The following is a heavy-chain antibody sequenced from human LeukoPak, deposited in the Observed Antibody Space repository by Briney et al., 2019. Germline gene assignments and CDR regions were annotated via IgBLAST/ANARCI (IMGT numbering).Heavy chain of an antibody. CDR1: GGSVNRVTFF. V-gene: IGHV4-61*01. J-gene: IGHJ2*01. Sequence: ADTLSLTCAVSGGSVNRVTFFWTWIQRPPGKGLEWIGYISNSGSTNYNPSLKSRVTISSDTSKTQFSLRLTSVTAADTAVYYCASIITVAGEDLNPNWYFDLWGRGTLVTVSS. D-gene: IGHD6-19*01. CDR2: ISNSGST. CDR3: ASIITVAGEDLNPNWYFDL.